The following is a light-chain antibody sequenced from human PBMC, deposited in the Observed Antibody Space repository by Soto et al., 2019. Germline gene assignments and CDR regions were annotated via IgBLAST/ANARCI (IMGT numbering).Light chain of an antibody. J-gene: IGKJ1*01. Sequence: ETVLTQSPGTLSLSPGERATLSCRASQSVSGSYLAWYQQRPGQAPRLLIYDASTRATGIPDRFSGSGSGTDFTLTITRLEPEDFAVYYCQQYGSSPETIGQGPRVEI. V-gene: IGKV3-20*01. CDR1: QSVSGSY. CDR3: QQYGSSPET. CDR2: DAS.